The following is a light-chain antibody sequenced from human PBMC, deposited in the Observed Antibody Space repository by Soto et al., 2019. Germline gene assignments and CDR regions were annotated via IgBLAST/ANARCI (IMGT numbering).Light chain of an antibody. CDR2: DAY. Sequence: VLTQSPFTLSLCPGVKAALSCRASQSFRGLLAWYQQKPGQAPRLLIYDAYNRATGIPPRFSGSGSGTDFTLTISSLEPEDSAVYYCQCHDSSPTWKFGQGTKVDIK. CDR3: QCHDSSPTWK. J-gene: IGKJ1*01. CDR1: QSFRGL. V-gene: IGKV3-11*01.